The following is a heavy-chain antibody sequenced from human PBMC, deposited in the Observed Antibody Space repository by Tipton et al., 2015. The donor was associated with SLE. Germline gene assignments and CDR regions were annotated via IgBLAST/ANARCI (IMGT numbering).Heavy chain of an antibody. Sequence: SLRLSCAASGFTVSSNYMNWVRQAPGKGLEWVSVIYTGGSTYYADSVKGRFTISRDNSKNTLYLQMNSLRAEDTAVYYCARGGPGDTFDIWGQGTMVTVSS. CDR2: IYTGGST. D-gene: IGHD3-16*01. CDR3: ARGGPGDTFDI. V-gene: IGHV3-53*01. J-gene: IGHJ3*02. CDR1: GFTVSSNY.